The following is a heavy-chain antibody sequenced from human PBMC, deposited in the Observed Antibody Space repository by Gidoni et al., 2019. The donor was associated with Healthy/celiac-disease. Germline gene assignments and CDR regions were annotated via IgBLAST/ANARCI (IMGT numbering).Heavy chain of an antibody. D-gene: IGHD5-12*01. CDR2: IYYSGST. Sequence: QVQLQESGPGLVKPSETLSLTCTVSGGSISSYYWSWIRQPPGKGLEWIGYIYYSGSTNYNPSLKSRVTISVDTSKNQFSLKLSSVTAADTAVYYCAREAGYSGYAAPRYYFDYWGQGTLVTVSS. CDR3: AREAGYSGYAAPRYYFDY. J-gene: IGHJ4*02. V-gene: IGHV4-59*01. CDR1: GGSISSYY.